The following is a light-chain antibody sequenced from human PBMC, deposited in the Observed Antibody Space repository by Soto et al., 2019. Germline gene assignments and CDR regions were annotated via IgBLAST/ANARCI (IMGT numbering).Light chain of an antibody. J-gene: IGLJ3*02. CDR2: EVS. CDR1: SSDVGGYNY. V-gene: IGLV2-8*01. CDR3: TSYAGSNIWV. Sequence: QSVLTQPPSASGSPGQSVTISCTGTSSDVGGYNYVSWYQQYPGKAPKLMIYEVSKRPSGVPDLFSGSKSGKTASLTVSGLQPEDEADYYCTSYAGSNIWVFGGGTKLTVL.